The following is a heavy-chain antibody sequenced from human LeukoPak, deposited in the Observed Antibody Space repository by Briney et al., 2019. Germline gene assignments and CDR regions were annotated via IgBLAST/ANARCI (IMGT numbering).Heavy chain of an antibody. D-gene: IGHD6-13*01. CDR1: GGSISSYC. CDR2: VFYSGGT. V-gene: IGHV4-59*01. J-gene: IGHJ4*02. Sequence: SETLSLTCTVSGGSISSYCWSWIRQTPGKGLEWIGYVFYSGGTNYNPYLKSRLTISVDTSENLFSLKLSSVTAADTAVYYCARDLGGAAASRGTFDYWGQGTLVTVSS. CDR3: ARDLGGAAASRGTFDY.